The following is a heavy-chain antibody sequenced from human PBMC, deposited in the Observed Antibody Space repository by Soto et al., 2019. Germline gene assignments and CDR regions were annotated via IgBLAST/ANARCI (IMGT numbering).Heavy chain of an antibody. D-gene: IGHD2-2*01. J-gene: IGHJ4*02. CDR2: IYHSGST. V-gene: IGHV4-4*02. CDR1: GGSISSSNW. Sequence: QVQLQESGPGLVKPSGTLSLTCAVSGGSISSSNWWSWVRQPPGKGLEWIGEIYHSGSTNYNPSLKSRVTISVDKSKNQFSLKLSSVTAADTAVYYCATALGYCSSPSCSMGDYWGQGTLVTVSS. CDR3: ATALGYCSSPSCSMGDY.